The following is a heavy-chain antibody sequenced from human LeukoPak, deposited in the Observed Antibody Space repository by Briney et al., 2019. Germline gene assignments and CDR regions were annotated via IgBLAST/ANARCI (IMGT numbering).Heavy chain of an antibody. CDR3: ASLNWCDL. J-gene: IGHJ5*02. V-gene: IGHV3-33*01. CDR2: IWYDGSNK. Sequence: GGSLRLSCAASGFTFSSNGMHWVRHAPGKGMGWVEVIWYDGSNKNYADSVKGRFTSPRDNSKSTLYLQMNRLRAEDTAGEYCASLNWCDLGGQGTLVTVST. CDR1: GFTFSSNG.